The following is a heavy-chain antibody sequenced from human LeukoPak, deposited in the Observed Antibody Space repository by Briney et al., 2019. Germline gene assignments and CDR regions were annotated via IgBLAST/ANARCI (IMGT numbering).Heavy chain of an antibody. CDR1: GSITGYY. Sequence: SETLSLTCTVSGSITGYYWSWIRQPPGKGLEWIRYIYTSGSTNYNPSLKSRVTISVDTSKNQFSLDLSSVTAADTAVYYCARQKCTSTSCLTKNAFDMWGQGTMVTVSS. CDR3: ARQKCTSTSCLTKNAFDM. V-gene: IGHV4-4*09. D-gene: IGHD2-2*01. CDR2: IYTSGST. J-gene: IGHJ3*02.